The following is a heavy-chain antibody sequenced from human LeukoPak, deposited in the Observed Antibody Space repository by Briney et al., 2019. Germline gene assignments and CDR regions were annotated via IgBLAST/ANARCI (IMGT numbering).Heavy chain of an antibody. CDR3: AKDECCTTTGSCVGTFDY. J-gene: IGHJ4*02. CDR2: ISGSGGGT. V-gene: IGHV3-23*01. Sequence: PGGSLRLSCAASGFTLSSFAMTWVRQAPGKGLEWVSAISGSGGGTYYADSVKGRFTISRDNSKNTLYLQMSSLRAEDTAVYYCAKDECCTTTGSCVGTFDYWGQGTLVTVSS. D-gene: IGHD2-2*01. CDR1: GFTLSSFA.